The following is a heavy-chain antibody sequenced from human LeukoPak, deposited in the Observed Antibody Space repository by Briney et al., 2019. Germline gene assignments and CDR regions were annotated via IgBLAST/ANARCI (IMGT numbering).Heavy chain of an antibody. Sequence: GGSLRLSCAASGFTFSSYAMTWVRQAPGKGLEWVSAINGSGGSTYYADSVKGRFTISRDNSKNTLYLQMNSLRAEDTAVYYCAKDMLVAYGDYSEYYFDYWGQGTLVTVSS. D-gene: IGHD4-17*01. CDR1: GFTFSSYA. CDR2: INGSGGST. CDR3: AKDMLVAYGDYSEYYFDY. V-gene: IGHV3-23*01. J-gene: IGHJ4*02.